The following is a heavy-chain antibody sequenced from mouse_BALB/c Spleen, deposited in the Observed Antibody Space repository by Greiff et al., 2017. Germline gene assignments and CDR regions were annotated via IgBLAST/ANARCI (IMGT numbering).Heavy chain of an antibody. Sequence: EVKLMESGGGLVKPGGSLKLSCAASGFTFSSYAMSWVRQCPEKRLEWVAEISSGGSYTYYPDTVTGRFTISRDNAKNTLYLEMISMRSMDTAMYYCARGDYPWFAYWGQGTLVTVSA. V-gene: IGHV5-9-4*01. CDR1: GFTFSSYA. D-gene: IGHD2-4*01. CDR3: ARGDYPWFAY. CDR2: ISSGGSYT. J-gene: IGHJ3*01.